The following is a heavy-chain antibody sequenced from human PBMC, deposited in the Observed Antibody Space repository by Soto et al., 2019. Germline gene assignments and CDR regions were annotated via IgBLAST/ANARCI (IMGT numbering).Heavy chain of an antibody. J-gene: IGHJ4*02. CDR2: IIPVLGPA. V-gene: IGHV1-69*06. CDR1: GGTYNTFA. CDR3: VRAAKRYMDD. Sequence: YSVQVSCKASGGTYNTFAISWVRQAPGQGLEWMGGIIPVLGPAFYAQKFQGRVTITADKSTTTAYLELTSLRSEDTAVYYCVRAAKRYMDDWGQGPLVTVSS. D-gene: IGHD1-26*01.